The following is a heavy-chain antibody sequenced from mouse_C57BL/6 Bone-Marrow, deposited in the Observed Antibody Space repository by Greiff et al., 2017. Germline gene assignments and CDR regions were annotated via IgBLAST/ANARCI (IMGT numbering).Heavy chain of an antibody. V-gene: IGHV1-15*01. CDR1: GYTFTDYE. CDR2: IDPETGGT. J-gene: IGHJ1*03. CDR3: TRGGYWYFDV. Sequence: VKLQESGAELVRPGASVTLSCKASGYTFTDYEMHWVKQTPVHGLEWIGAIDPETGGTAYNQKFKGKAILTADKSSSTAYMELRSLTSEDSAVYYCTRGGYWYFDVWGTGTTVTVSS.